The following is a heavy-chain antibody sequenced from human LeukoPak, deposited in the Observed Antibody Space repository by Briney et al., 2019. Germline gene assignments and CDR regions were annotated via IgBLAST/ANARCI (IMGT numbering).Heavy chain of an antibody. CDR3: AREGSGYETFDY. V-gene: IGHV3-21*01. D-gene: IGHD5-12*01. CDR1: GFTFSSYS. CDR2: ISSSSSYI. Sequence: GGSLRLSCAASGFTFSSYSMNWVRQAPGKGLEWVSSISSSSSYIYYADSVKGRFTISRDNAKNSLYLQMNSLRAEDTAVYYCAREGSGYETFDYWGQGTLVTVSS. J-gene: IGHJ4*02.